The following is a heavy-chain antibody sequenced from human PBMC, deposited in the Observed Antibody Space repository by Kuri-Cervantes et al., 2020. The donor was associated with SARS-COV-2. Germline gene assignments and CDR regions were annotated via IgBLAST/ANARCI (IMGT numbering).Heavy chain of an antibody. Sequence: GGSLRLSGAASGFTFSSYAMHWVRQAPGKGLEWVAVISDDGSNKYYADSVKGRFTISRDNSENTLYLQMNSLRVEDKGVYYCARDDGSGSYFTFDYWGQGNLVTVSS. CDR2: ISDDGSNK. V-gene: IGHV3-30-3*01. J-gene: IGHJ4*02. CDR3: ARDDGSGSYFTFDY. CDR1: GFTFSSYA. D-gene: IGHD3-10*01.